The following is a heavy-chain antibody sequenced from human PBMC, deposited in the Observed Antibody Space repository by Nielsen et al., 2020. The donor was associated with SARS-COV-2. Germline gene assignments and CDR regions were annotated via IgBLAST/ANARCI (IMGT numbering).Heavy chain of an antibody. V-gene: IGHV1-69*01. CDR3: ARHDYGGNSPIDS. CDR2: IIIVFDAA. J-gene: IGHJ4*02. D-gene: IGHD4-23*01. Sequence: WVRQAPGQGLEWLGGIIIVFDAANCAQKFQGRATITADEPTNTAYLELSSLRSEGTAVYYCARHDYGGNSPIDSWGQGTLVTVSS.